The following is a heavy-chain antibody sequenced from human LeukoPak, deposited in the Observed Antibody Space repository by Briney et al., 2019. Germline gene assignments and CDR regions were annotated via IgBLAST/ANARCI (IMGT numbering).Heavy chain of an antibody. CDR3: ARARDGGYSYVDY. Sequence: ASVKVSCKASGYTFTSYYMHWVRQAPGQGLEWMGWINPNSGGTNYAQKFQGRVTMTRDTSISTAYMELSRLRSDDTAVYYCARARDGGYSYVDYWGQGTLVTVSS. D-gene: IGHD5-18*01. V-gene: IGHV1-2*02. CDR1: GYTFTSYY. J-gene: IGHJ4*02. CDR2: INPNSGGT.